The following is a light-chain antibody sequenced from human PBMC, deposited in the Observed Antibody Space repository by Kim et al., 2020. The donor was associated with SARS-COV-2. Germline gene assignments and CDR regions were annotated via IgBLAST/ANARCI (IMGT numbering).Light chain of an antibody. CDR3: QLWDNDSDHWV. V-gene: IGLV3-21*01. CDR2: YDS. CDR1: NIGTQS. Sequence: APGKTASLPCGGNNIGTQSVHWYQRKPGQAPVVVIFYDSNRPSGIPERISGSNSGDTATLTISGVEAGDEADYYCQLWDNDSDHWVFGGGTQLTVL. J-gene: IGLJ3*02.